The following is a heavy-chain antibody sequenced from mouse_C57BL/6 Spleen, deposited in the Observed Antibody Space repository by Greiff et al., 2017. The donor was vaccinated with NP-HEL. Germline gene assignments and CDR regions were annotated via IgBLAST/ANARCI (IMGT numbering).Heavy chain of an antibody. Sequence: VQLQQSGPELVKPGASVKISCKASGYTFTDYYMNWVKQSHGKSLEWIGDINPNNGGTSYNQKFKGKATLTVDKSSSTAYMELRSLTSEDSAVYYCARNPAMDYWGQGTSVTVSS. CDR3: ARNPAMDY. V-gene: IGHV1-26*01. CDR2: INPNNGGT. CDR1: GYTFTDYY. J-gene: IGHJ4*01.